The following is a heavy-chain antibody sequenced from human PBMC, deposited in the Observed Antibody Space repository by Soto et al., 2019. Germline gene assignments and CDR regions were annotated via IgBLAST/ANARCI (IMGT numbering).Heavy chain of an antibody. CDR2: NRSKANSYAT. D-gene: IGHD2-21*02. Sequence: EVQLVESGGGLVQPGGSLKLSCAASGFTFSGSAMHWVRQASGKGLEWGGSNRSKANSYATAYAASVKGRFTITRDDSKNTAYLQMNILKTEDTAVYYCTRLGGDPTPGYWGQGTLVTVSS. CDR1: GFTFSGSA. V-gene: IGHV3-73*02. CDR3: TRLGGDPTPGY. J-gene: IGHJ4*02.